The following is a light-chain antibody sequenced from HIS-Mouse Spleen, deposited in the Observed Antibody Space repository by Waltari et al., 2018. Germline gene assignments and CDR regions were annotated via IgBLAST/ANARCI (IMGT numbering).Light chain of an antibody. CDR1: ALPKKY. CDR3: YSTDSSGNHRV. V-gene: IGLV3-10*01. Sequence: SYELTQPPSVSVSPGQTARITCSGDALPKKYAYWYQQKSGQAPVLVIYEDSKRSSGSPGRFSGSSSGTMATLTISVAQVEDEADYYCYSTDSSGNHRVFGGGTKLTVL. J-gene: IGLJ2*01. CDR2: EDS.